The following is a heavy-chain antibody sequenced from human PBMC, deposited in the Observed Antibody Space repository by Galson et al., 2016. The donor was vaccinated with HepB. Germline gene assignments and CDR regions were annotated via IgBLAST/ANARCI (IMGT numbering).Heavy chain of an antibody. J-gene: IGHJ4*02. CDR1: GVSISSGGYY. CDR2: SYYSGST. Sequence: TLSLTCTVSGVSISSGGYYWSWIRQHPGKGLEWIAYSYYSGSTYYNPSLKSRVTISVDTSKNQFSLKLRSVTAADTAVYYCARRGEDGGNSNYFDYWGQGTQVTVSS. CDR3: ARRGEDGGNSNYFDY. D-gene: IGHD4-23*01. V-gene: IGHV4-31*03.